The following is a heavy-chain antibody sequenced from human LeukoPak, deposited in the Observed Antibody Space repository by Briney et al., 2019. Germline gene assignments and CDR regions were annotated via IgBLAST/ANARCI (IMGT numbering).Heavy chain of an antibody. V-gene: IGHV3-48*01. J-gene: IGHJ4*02. CDR2: ISSSSSTI. CDR1: GFTFSSYS. Sequence: HPGGSLRLSCAASGFTFSSYSMNWVRQAPGKGLEWVSYISSSSSTIYYADSVKGRFTISRDNAKNSLYLQMNSLRAEDTAVYYCARGRGSWYGVYFDYWGQGTLVTVSS. CDR3: ARGRGSWYGVYFDY. D-gene: IGHD6-13*01.